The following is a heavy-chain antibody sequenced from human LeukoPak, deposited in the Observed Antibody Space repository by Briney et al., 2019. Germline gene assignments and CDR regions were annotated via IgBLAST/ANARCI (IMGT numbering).Heavy chain of an antibody. D-gene: IGHD3-16*01. Sequence: GGSLRLSCAASGFTFSSYAMHWVRQAPGKGLEWVAVISYDGSNKYCADSVKGRFTISRDNSKNTLYLQMNSLRAEDTAVYYCARDQVWDYWGQGTLVTVSS. CDR1: GFTFSSYA. V-gene: IGHV3-30-3*01. CDR2: ISYDGSNK. J-gene: IGHJ4*02. CDR3: ARDQVWDY.